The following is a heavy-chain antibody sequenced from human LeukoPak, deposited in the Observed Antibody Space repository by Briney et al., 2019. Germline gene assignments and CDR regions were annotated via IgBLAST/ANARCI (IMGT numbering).Heavy chain of an antibody. CDR3: AKDLGIAVFAVINRGVDY. D-gene: IGHD6-19*01. Sequence: PGGSLRLSCAASGFTFSSYAMSWVRQAPGKGLEWVSAISGSGGSTYYADSVKGRFTISRDNSKNTLYLQMNSLRAEDTAVYYCAKDLGIAVFAVINRGVDYWGQGTLVTVSS. V-gene: IGHV3-23*01. CDR1: GFTFSSYA. CDR2: ISGSGGST. J-gene: IGHJ4*02.